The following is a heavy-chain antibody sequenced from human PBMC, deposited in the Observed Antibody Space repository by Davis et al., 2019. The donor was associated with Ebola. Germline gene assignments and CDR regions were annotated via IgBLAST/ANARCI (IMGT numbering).Heavy chain of an antibody. CDR3: ARDRGWDSPGATKYDAFDI. D-gene: IGHD3-10*01. CDR1: GFTFSDYY. CDR2: ISSSGSTI. J-gene: IGHJ3*02. V-gene: IGHV3-11*04. Sequence: PGGSLRLSCAASGFTFSDYYMSWIRQAPGKGLEWVSYISSSGSTIYYADSVKGRFTISRDNSKNTLYLQMNSLRAEDTAVYYCARDRGWDSPGATKYDAFDIWGQGTMVTVSS.